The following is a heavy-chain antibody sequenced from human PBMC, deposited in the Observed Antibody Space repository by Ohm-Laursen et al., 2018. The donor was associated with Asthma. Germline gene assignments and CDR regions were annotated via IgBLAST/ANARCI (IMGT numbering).Heavy chain of an antibody. V-gene: IGHV3-30*03. CDR2: ISYDGSNK. Sequence: SLRLSCSAPGFTFSSYGMHWVRQAPGKGLEWVAVISYDGSNKYYADSVKGRFTISRDNSKNTLYLQMNSLRAEDTAVYYCARDLGVPAAEYYYYGMDVWGQGTTVTVSS. D-gene: IGHD2-2*01. J-gene: IGHJ6*02. CDR3: ARDLGVPAAEYYYYGMDV. CDR1: GFTFSSYG.